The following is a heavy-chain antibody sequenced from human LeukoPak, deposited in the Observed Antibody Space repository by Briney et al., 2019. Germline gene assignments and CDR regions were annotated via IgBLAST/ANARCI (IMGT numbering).Heavy chain of an antibody. J-gene: IGHJ5*02. V-gene: IGHV4-59*01. CDR3: ARRLARDNWFCP. D-gene: IGHD3-3*02. CDR1: GGSISSYY. CDR2: IYYSGST. Sequence: SETLTLTCTVSGGSISSYYWSWIRQPPGKGLEWIGYIYYSGSTNYNPSLKSRVTISVDTSKNQFSLKLSSVTAADTAVYYCARRLARDNWFCPWGQVTLVTVSS.